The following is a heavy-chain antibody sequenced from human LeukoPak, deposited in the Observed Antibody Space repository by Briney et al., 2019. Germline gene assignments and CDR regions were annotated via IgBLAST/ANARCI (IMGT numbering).Heavy chain of an antibody. V-gene: IGHV3-30-3*01. D-gene: IGHD3-22*01. CDR3: ARDGGYYYDSSGYYYPVAFYY. CDR2: ISYDGSNK. Sequence: GGSLRLSCAASGFTFSSYAMRWVRQAPGKGREWVAVISYDGSNKYYPDSVKGRFTISRDNYKTTLHLQMNSLRAEDTAVYSCARDGGYYYDSSGYYYPVAFYYWGQGTLVTVSS. CDR1: GFTFSSYA. J-gene: IGHJ4*02.